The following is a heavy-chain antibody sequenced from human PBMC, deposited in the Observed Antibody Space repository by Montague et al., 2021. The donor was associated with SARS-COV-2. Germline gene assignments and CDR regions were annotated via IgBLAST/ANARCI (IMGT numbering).Heavy chain of an antibody. V-gene: IGHV1-3*01. CDR1: GYTFNTYA. D-gene: IGHD3-10*01. Sequence: SVKVSCKASGYTFNTYAIHWVRQAPGDRLEWMGWINAGNGNTKYSQKFQGRVTITMDTFASTAYMELSSLRSEDTAVYYCARGPYGSGLYHYYYGMDVWGQGTTVTVS. J-gene: IGHJ6*02. CDR2: INAGNGNT. CDR3: ARGPYGSGLYHYYYGMDV.